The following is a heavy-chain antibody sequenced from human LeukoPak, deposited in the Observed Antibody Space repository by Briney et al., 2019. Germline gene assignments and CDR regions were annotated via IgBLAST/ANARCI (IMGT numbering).Heavy chain of an antibody. V-gene: IGHV4-34*01. CDR2: INHSGST. Sequence: SETLSLTCAVYGGSFSGYYWSWIRQPPGKGLEWIGEINHSGSTNYNPSLKSRVTISVDTSKNQFSLKLSSVTAADTAVYYCARYFGDYVDDQYYFDYWGQGTLVTVSS. J-gene: IGHJ4*02. CDR1: GGSFSGYY. CDR3: ARYFGDYVDDQYYFDY. D-gene: IGHD4-17*01.